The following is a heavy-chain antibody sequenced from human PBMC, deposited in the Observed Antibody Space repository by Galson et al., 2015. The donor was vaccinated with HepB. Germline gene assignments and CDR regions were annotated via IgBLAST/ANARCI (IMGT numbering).Heavy chain of an antibody. J-gene: IGHJ6*02. CDR1: GDSVSSNSAA. CDR3: ARVAGTIYYYGLDV. Sequence: CAISGDSVSSNSAAWNWIRRSPSRGLEWLGRTYYRSKWYSDYAVSVRSRISINVDTSRNQFSLQLNSVAPADTAVYYCARVAGTIYYYGLDVWGQGPTVTVSS. V-gene: IGHV6-1*01. CDR2: TYYRSKWYS. D-gene: IGHD6-19*01.